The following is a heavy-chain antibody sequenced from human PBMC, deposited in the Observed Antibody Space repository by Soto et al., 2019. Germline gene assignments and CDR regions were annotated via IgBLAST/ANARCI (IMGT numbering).Heavy chain of an antibody. J-gene: IGHJ3*02. CDR1: GGTFSSYA. Sequence: SVKVSCKASGGTFSSYAISWVRQAPGQGLEWMGGIIPIFGTANYAQKFQGRVTITADESTSTAYMELSSLRSEDTAVYYCAKDVDTDMPYAFDIWGQGTMVTVSS. CDR3: AKDVDTDMPYAFDI. V-gene: IGHV1-69*13. D-gene: IGHD5-18*01. CDR2: IIPIFGTA.